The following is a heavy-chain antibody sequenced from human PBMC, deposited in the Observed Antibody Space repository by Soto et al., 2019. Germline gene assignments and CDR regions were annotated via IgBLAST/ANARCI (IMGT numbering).Heavy chain of an antibody. D-gene: IGHD1-26*01. CDR2: IYHSGST. CDR3: ARLRWETENNWFDP. CDR1: GDSINSVAHD. J-gene: IGHJ5*02. Sequence: TLSLTCTVSGDSINSVAHDWRWILEPPGKGIEWMGYIYHSGSTHYNPSLNSRLTISIDTSTNRFSLNLTSVTAADTAVYFCARLRWETENNWFDPWGQGALVTVSS. V-gene: IGHV4-30-4*01.